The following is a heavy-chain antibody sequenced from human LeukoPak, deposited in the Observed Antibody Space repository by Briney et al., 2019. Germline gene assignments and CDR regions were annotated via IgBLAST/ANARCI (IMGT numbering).Heavy chain of an antibody. D-gene: IGHD3-9*01. CDR2: INQNESEK. CDR3: ARHTYDSLTGSEDAFDI. V-gene: IGHV3-7*01. J-gene: IGHJ3*02. CDR1: GLTFSSSW. Sequence: GGSLRLSCAASGLTFSSSWMSWVRQAPGKGLEWVANINQNESEKYYVDSVKGRFTISRDNAKNSLFLQMNSLRAEDTAVYYCARHTYDSLTGSEDAFDIWGQGTMVTISS.